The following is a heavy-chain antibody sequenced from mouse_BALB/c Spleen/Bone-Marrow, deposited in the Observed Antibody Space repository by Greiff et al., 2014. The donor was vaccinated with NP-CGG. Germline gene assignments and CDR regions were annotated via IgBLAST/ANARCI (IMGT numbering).Heavy chain of an antibody. CDR2: ISSGGHYT. CDR3: TRRGNWDGRSAMDY. D-gene: IGHD4-1*01. CDR1: GFTFSSYG. V-gene: IGHV5-6*01. J-gene: IGHJ4*01. Sequence: EVQLVESGGDLVKPGGSLKLSCAASGFTFSSYGMSWVRQTPDKRLEWVATISSGGHYTYYLDSVKGRFTISRDNAKNTLYLQMSSLKPEDTAMFYCTRRGNWDGRSAMDYWGQGTSVTVSS.